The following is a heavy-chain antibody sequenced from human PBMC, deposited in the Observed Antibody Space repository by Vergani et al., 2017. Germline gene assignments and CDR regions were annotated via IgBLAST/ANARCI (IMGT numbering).Heavy chain of an antibody. CDR3: ARLSEAAAGQDAFNI. CDR2: IYPGDSAT. V-gene: IGHV5-51*01. J-gene: IGHJ3*02. Sequence: EVQLVQSGAEVKKPGASLKISCKGSGYSFTSYWIGWVRQMPGKGLEWMGIIYPGDSATRYSPSFQGQVTISADKSISTAYLQWSSLKASDTAMYYCARLSEAAAGQDAFNIWGQGTMVTVSS. D-gene: IGHD6-13*01. CDR1: GYSFTSYW.